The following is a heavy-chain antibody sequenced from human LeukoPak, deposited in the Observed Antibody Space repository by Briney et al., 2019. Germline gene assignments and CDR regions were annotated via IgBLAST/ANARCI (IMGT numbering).Heavy chain of an antibody. CDR2: IYYSGST. Sequence: PSETLSLTCIVSGGSISSNNYNWGWTRQPPGKGLEWIGSIYYSGSTYYNPSLKSRVAVSVDTSKNQFSLKLSSVTAADTAVYYCARLVRYYYDSSGYSDGYYGMDVWGQGTTVTVSS. CDR1: GGSISSNNYN. D-gene: IGHD3-22*01. J-gene: IGHJ6*02. V-gene: IGHV4-39*07. CDR3: ARLVRYYYDSSGYSDGYYGMDV.